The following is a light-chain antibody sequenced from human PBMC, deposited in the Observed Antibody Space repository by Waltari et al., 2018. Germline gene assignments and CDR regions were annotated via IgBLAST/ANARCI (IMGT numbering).Light chain of an antibody. J-gene: IGKJ4*01. V-gene: IGKV1-12*01. CDR2: AAS. Sequence: DIQMTQSPSSVSASVGDRVTITCRASQGVTSWVAWYQQKPEKAPKLLIYAASSLQSGVPSRFIGSGSGTYFSLTISSLQPEDFATYYCQQANSDPPTFGGGTKVEIK. CDR3: QQANSDPPT. CDR1: QGVTSW.